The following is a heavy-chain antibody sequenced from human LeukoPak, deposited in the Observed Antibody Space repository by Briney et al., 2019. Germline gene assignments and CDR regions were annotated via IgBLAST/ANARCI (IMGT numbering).Heavy chain of an antibody. J-gene: IGHJ3*02. V-gene: IGHV3-7*03. Sequence: PGGSLRLSCAASGFTFSSYAMHWVRQAPGKGLEWVANIKQDGSEKYYVDSVKGRFTISRDNAKNSLYLQMNSLRAEDTAVYYCASDDSGYGLDAFDIWGQGTMVTVSS. CDR3: ASDDSGYGLDAFDI. CDR2: IKQDGSEK. CDR1: GFTFSSYA. D-gene: IGHD5-12*01.